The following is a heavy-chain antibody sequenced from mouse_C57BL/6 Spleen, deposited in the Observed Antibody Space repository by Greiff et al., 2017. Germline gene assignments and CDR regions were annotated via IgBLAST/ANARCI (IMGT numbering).Heavy chain of an antibody. CDR3: ARWGGNYGVYFDY. CDR1: GYAFSSYW. CDR2: IYPGDGDT. V-gene: IGHV1-80*01. J-gene: IGHJ2*01. D-gene: IGHD2-1*01. Sequence: QVQLQQSGAELVKPGASVKISCKASGYAFSSYWMNWVKQRPGKGLEWIGQIYPGDGDTNYNGKFKGKATLTADKSSSTAYMQLSSLTSEDSAVYFCARWGGNYGVYFDYWGQGTTLTVSS.